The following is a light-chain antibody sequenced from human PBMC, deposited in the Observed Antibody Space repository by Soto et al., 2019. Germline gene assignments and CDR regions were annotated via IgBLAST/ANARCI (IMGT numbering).Light chain of an antibody. J-gene: IGKJ1*01. CDR3: QQYYSTPSWT. CDR1: QSVLYSSSNKNY. Sequence: DIVMTQSPDSLAVSLGERATINCKSSQSVLYSSSNKNYLAWYQQKPRQPPKLLIYWASTRVSGVPDRFSGSGSGTDFTLTISSLQAEDVAVYYCQQYYSTPSWTFGQGTKVDIK. CDR2: WAS. V-gene: IGKV4-1*01.